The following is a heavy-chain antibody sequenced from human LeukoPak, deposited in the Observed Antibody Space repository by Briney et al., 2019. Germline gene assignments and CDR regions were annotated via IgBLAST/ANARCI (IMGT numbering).Heavy chain of an antibody. D-gene: IGHD2-15*01. CDR3: ARDLGYCTGGTCYPIWFDP. V-gene: IGHV1-3*01. Sequence: ASVKVSCKASGYTFTSYAMHWVRQAPGQRLEWMGWINAGNDNTKYSQKLQGRVTITRDTSASTAYMELSSLRSEDTAVYYCARDLGYCTGGTCYPIWFDPWGQGTLVTVSS. CDR1: GYTFTSYA. CDR2: INAGNDNT. J-gene: IGHJ5*02.